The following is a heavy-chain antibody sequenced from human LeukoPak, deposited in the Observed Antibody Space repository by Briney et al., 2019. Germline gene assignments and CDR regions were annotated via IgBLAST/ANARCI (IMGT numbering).Heavy chain of an antibody. J-gene: IGHJ6*04. Sequence: SVKVSCKASGGTFSSYAISWVRQAPGQGLEWMGRIIPIFGTANYAQKFQGRVTITTDESTSTAYMELSSLRSEDTAVYYCARGGSEQLAPSPMDAWGKGTTVTVSS. CDR2: IIPIFGTA. D-gene: IGHD6-6*01. CDR3: ARGGSEQLAPSPMDA. V-gene: IGHV1-69*05. CDR1: GGTFSSYA.